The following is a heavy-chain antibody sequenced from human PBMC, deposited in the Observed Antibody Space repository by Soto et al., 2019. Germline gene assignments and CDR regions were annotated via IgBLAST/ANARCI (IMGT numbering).Heavy chain of an antibody. V-gene: IGHV2-5*02. D-gene: IGHD3-3*01. CDR3: AHRKYDFWSGHSEAFDF. CDR2: IYWDGDK. J-gene: IGHJ3*01. CDR1: GFSLSTSGVG. Sequence: SGPTLVKPTQTLTLTCTFSGFSLSTSGVGVGWIRQPPGKALEWLALIYWDGDKRYSPSLKSRLSIPRDTSQNQVVLTMTNMDPVDTATYYCAHRKYDFWSGHSEAFDFWGQGTMVTVSS.